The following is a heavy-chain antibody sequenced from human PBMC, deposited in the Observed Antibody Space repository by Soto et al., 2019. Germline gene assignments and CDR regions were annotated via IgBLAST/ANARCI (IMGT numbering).Heavy chain of an antibody. CDR2: INHSGST. CDR3: PRGSWLQFYGGDV. D-gene: IGHD5-12*01. J-gene: IGHJ6*02. Sequence: PSETLSLTGSLYGGSFSGYYWSWIGHPPEKGLEGIGEINHSGSTNYNRSLKSRGTISVDTSKNQFSLKLSSVTAAATAVYYGPRGSWLQFYGGDVLGQVNTVTVSS. CDR1: GGSFSGYY. V-gene: IGHV4-34*01.